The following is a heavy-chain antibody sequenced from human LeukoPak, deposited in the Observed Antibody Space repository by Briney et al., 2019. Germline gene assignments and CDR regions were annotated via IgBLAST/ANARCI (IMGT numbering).Heavy chain of an antibody. J-gene: IGHJ4*02. D-gene: IGHD3-22*01. CDR3: ARVLHKRNYDSSVYYGY. CDR2: IKHDGSEK. CDR1: GFTFSSYC. Sequence: PGGSLRLSCAASGFTFSSYCMSWVRQAPGKGLEWVANIKHDGSEKHYVDSVKGRFTISRDNAKNSLYLQMNSLRAEDTAVYYCARVLHKRNYDSSVYYGYWGQGTLVTVSS. V-gene: IGHV3-7*04.